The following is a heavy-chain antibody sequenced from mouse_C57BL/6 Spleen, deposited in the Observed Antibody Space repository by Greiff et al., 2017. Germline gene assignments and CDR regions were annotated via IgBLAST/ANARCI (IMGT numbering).Heavy chain of an antibody. CDR1: GFTFSDYG. Sequence: DVQLVESGGGLVKPGGSLKLSCAASGFTFSDYGMHWVRQAPEKGLEWVAYISSGSSTIYYADTVKGRFTISRDNAKNTLFLQMTSLRSEDTAMYYCARIYYYGSSVYYFDYWGQGTTLTVSS. CDR3: ARIYYYGSSVYYFDY. CDR2: ISSGSSTI. J-gene: IGHJ2*01. D-gene: IGHD1-1*01. V-gene: IGHV5-17*01.